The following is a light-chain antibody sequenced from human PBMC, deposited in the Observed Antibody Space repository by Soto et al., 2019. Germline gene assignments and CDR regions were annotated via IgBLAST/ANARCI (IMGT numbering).Light chain of an antibody. CDR1: QSVSSD. J-gene: IGKJ5*01. V-gene: IGKV3-15*01. CDR3: QQYNKWPT. CDR2: ATS. Sequence: ETVMTQSPATLSVSPGERATLSCRASQSVSSDLAWYQQKRGQPPRLLIYATSTRVTGIPARFSGSGSGTEFTLTISSLQSEDFAVYYCQQYNKWPTFGQGTRLEIK.